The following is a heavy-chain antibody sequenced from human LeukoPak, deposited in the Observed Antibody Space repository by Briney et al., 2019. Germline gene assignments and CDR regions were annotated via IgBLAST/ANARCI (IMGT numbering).Heavy chain of an antibody. D-gene: IGHD5-24*01. V-gene: IGHV1-2*06. Sequence: ASVKVSCKASGYTLTRYYMHWVRQAPGQGLEWMGRINPNSGGTNYAQKFQGRVTMTRDTSISTAYMELSRLRSDDAAVYYCAREGDGYKRGDWYFDLWGRGTLVTVSS. CDR1: GYTLTRYY. CDR3: AREGDGYKRGDWYFDL. CDR2: INPNSGGT. J-gene: IGHJ2*01.